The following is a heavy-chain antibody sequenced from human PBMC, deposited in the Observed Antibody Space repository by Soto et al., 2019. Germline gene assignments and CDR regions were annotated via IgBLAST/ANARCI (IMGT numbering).Heavy chain of an antibody. CDR1: GGTFSSYS. CDR3: ATGVVTLRVSNYYYYGMDV. Sequence: GASVKVSCKASGGTFSSYSISWVRQAPGKGXEWMGGIIPIFGTANYAQKFQGRVTITADESTSTAYMELSSLRSEDTAVYYCATGVVTLRVSNYYYYGMDVWGQGTTVTVSS. D-gene: IGHD2-21*02. V-gene: IGHV1-69*13. CDR2: IIPIFGTA. J-gene: IGHJ6*02.